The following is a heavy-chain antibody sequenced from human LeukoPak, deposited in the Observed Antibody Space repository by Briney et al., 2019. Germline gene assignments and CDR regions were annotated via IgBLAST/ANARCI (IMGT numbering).Heavy chain of an antibody. V-gene: IGHV3-9*01. CDR1: GFTFDDYA. Sequence: PGGSLRLSSAASGFTFDDYAMHWVRQAPGKGLEWVSGISWNSGSIGYADSVKGRFTISRDNAKNSLYLQMNSLRAEDTALYYCAKDADPGNYYDSSGFDYWGQGTLVTVSS. D-gene: IGHD3-22*01. CDR2: ISWNSGSI. CDR3: AKDADPGNYYDSSGFDY. J-gene: IGHJ4*02.